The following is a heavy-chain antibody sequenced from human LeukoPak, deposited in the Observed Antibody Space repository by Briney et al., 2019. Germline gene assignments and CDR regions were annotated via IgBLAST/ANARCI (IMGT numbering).Heavy chain of an antibody. CDR3: ARHEGYNWFDP. CDR2: IYPGDSDT. CDR1: GYGFTTYY. Sequence: GESLKISSKGSGYGFTTYYIAWVRQMPGKGLEWMGMIYPGDSDTRYSPSFQGQVAISADKSISTAYLQWSSLKASDTAVYYCARHEGYNWFDPWGQGTLVTVSS. V-gene: IGHV5-51*01. J-gene: IGHJ5*02.